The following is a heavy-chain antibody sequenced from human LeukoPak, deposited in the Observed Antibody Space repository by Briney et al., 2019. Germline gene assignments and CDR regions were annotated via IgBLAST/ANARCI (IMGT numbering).Heavy chain of an antibody. CDR1: GYTLTGYY. J-gene: IGHJ5*02. D-gene: IGHD3-3*01. V-gene: IGHV1-2*02. CDR3: AREGVAIFGSASWFDP. Sequence: ASVKVSCKASGYTLTGYYMHLVRQAPGQGLEWMGWINPNSGGTNYAQKLQGRVTMTRDTSISTAYMELSRLRSDDTAVYYCAREGVAIFGSASWFDPWGQGTLVTVSS. CDR2: INPNSGGT.